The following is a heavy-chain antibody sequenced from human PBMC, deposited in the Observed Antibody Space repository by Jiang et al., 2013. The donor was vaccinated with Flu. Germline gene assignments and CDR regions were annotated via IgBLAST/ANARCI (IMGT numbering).Heavy chain of an antibody. CDR1: GGSFSGYY. D-gene: IGHD6-13*01. CDR3: AREARQQLVPVSGFDY. CDR2: INHSGST. Sequence: ETLSLTCAVYGGSFSGYYWSWIRQPPGKGLEWIGEINHSGSTNYNPSLKSRVTISVDTSKNQFSLKLSSVTAADTAVYYCAREARQQLVPVSGFDYWGQGTLVTVSS. J-gene: IGHJ4*02. V-gene: IGHV4-34*01.